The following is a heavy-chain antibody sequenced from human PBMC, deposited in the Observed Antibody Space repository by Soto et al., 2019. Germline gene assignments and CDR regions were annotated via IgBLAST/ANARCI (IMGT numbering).Heavy chain of an antibody. D-gene: IGHD1-26*01. CDR2: IYYRGST. CDR1: GGSITSSSYY. V-gene: IGHV4-39*01. J-gene: IGHJ5*02. CDR3: ATQEVGGSYVYTFDP. Sequence: QLHLRESGPGLVKPSETLSLTCTFSGGSITSSSYYWGWIRQPPGNGLEWIGSIYYRGSTYYNPALKSRVTISVDTSKNQFSLKLSSVTAADTAVYYCATQEVGGSYVYTFDPWGQGTLVTVSS.